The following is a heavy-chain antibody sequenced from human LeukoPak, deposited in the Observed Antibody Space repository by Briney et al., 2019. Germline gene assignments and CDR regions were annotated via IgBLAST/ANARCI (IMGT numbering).Heavy chain of an antibody. CDR1: GYTLTELS. V-gene: IGHV1-24*01. CDR3: ARGSRPYYYYYMDV. Sequence: ASVKVSCKVAGYTLTELSIHWVRQGPGKGLEWMGGFDPEDEDAIYAQKFQGRVTMTEDTSTDTAYMELSSLRSEDTAVYYCARGSRPYYYYYMDVWGKGTTVTVSS. CDR2: FDPEDEDA. J-gene: IGHJ6*03.